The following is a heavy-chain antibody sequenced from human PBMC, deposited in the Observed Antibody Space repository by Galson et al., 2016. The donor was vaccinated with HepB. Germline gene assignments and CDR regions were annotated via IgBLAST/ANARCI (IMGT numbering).Heavy chain of an antibody. CDR1: EFSFSSHW. CDR2: TNQDGSER. Sequence: SLRLSCAASEFSFSSHWMSWVRQAPGKGLEWVATTNQDGSERYYVDSLKGRFTISRDNAQNSLYLQLSSLRGEDTAVYYCEREAWSSSPIWGQGTMVTVSS. CDR3: EREAWSSSPI. J-gene: IGHJ3*02. D-gene: IGHD1-26*01. V-gene: IGHV3-7*01.